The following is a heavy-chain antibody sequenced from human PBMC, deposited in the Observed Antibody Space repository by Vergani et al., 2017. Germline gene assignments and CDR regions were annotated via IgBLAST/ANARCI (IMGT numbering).Heavy chain of an antibody. J-gene: IGHJ4*02. Sequence: QVQLVESGGGVVQPGGSLRLSCAASGFTFSSYGMHWVRQAPGKGLEWVAVISYDGSNKYYADSVKGRFTISRDNSKNTLYLQMNSLKTEDTAVYYCTTDPYQLSRSQWGQGTLVTVSS. V-gene: IGHV3-30*19. D-gene: IGHD2-2*01. CDR3: TTDPYQLSRSQ. CDR2: ISYDGSNK. CDR1: GFTFSSYG.